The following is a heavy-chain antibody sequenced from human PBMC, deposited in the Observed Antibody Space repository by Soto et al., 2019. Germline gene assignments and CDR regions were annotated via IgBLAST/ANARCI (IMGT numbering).Heavy chain of an antibody. CDR3: ARELGGIQLWGPYYYPGMDV. CDR1: GYTFTGYY. V-gene: IGHV1-2*04. CDR2: INPNSGGT. J-gene: IGHJ6*02. D-gene: IGHD5-18*01. Sequence: ASVKVSCKASGYTFTGYYMHWVRQAPGQGLEWMGWINPNSGGTNYAQKFQGWVTMTRDTSISTAYMELSRLRSDDTAVYYCARELGGIQLWGPYYYPGMDVWGQGTTVTVSS.